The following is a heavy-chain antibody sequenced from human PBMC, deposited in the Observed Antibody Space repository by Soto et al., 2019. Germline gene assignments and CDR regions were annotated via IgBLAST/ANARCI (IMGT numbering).Heavy chain of an antibody. Sequence: QVQLQESGPGLVKPSQTLSLTCTVSGGSISSVGYYWSWIRQHPGKGLEWIGYIYDSGSTNYNPSLKSRVTISFDTSKNQFSLKLSSVTAADTAVYYCARDRGAVAANFDYWGQGTLVTVSS. J-gene: IGHJ4*02. CDR2: IYDSGST. V-gene: IGHV4-31*03. CDR1: GGSISSVGYY. CDR3: ARDRGAVAANFDY. D-gene: IGHD6-19*01.